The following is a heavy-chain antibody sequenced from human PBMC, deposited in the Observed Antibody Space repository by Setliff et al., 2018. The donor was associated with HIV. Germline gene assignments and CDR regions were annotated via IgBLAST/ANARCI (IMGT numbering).Heavy chain of an antibody. D-gene: IGHD3-10*01. CDR1: GGTFYNYA. CDR3: ATVFYYDSESFSLDY. CDR2: IIPLFGTT. V-gene: IGHV1-69*13. Sequence: SVKVSCKASGGTFYNYAISWVRQAPGQGLEWVGGIIPLFGTTNYALKFQGRVTMTANESTNTAHMELSSLRSADTAMYYCATVFYYDSESFSLDYWGQGMLVTVPQ. J-gene: IGHJ4*02.